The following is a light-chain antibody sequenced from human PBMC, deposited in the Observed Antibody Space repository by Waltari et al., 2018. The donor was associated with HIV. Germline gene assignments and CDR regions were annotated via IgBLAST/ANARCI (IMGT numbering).Light chain of an antibody. Sequence: DFQMTQSPSSLSAAVGDTATITCRASQSIRTSLHWYQYKPGKAPKVLIYAAHILQTGVPSSFSGAGSGTDFTLTISSLQPEDFATYFCHQSYYSPVTFGGGTKVEIK. V-gene: IGKV1-39*01. CDR3: HQSYYSPVT. CDR2: AAH. CDR1: QSIRTS. J-gene: IGKJ4*01.